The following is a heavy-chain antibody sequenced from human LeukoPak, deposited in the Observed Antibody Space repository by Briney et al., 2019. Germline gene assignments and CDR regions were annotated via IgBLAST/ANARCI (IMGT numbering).Heavy chain of an antibody. D-gene: IGHD3-10*01. Sequence: PSETLPLTCTVSGGSISSYYWSWIRQPPGKGLEWIGYIYYSGSTNYNPSLKSRVTISVDTSKNQFSLKLSSVTAADTAVYYCARPGGSDAFDIWGQGTMVTVSS. CDR2: IYYSGST. V-gene: IGHV4-59*01. CDR1: GGSISSYY. CDR3: ARPGGSDAFDI. J-gene: IGHJ3*02.